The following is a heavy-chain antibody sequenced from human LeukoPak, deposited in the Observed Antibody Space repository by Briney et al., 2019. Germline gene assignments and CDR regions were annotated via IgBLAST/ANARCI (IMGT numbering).Heavy chain of an antibody. D-gene: IGHD1-14*01. CDR2: LYSDGNT. CDR1: GFTFITNE. J-gene: IGHJ4*02. V-gene: IGHV3-53*01. CDR3: ARGVEPLAANTLAY. Sequence: GGSLRLSCAASGFTFITNEMTWVRQAPGKGLESVAVLYSDGNTKYAESVQGRFTISRDNSKNTLYLEINSLSPDDTAVYYCARGVEPLAANTLAYWGQGTLVTVSS.